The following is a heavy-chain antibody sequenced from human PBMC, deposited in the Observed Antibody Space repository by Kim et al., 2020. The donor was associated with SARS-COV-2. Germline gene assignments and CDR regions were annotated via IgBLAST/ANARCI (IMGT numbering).Heavy chain of an antibody. CDR3: ARPPSYSSSWFKPPTFDY. J-gene: IGHJ4*02. CDR2: ISSSSSYI. Sequence: GGSLRLSCAASGFTFSSYSMNWVRQAPGKGLEWVSSISSSSSYIYYADSVKGRFTISRDNAKNSLYLQMNSLRAEDTAVYYCARPPSYSSSWFKPPTFDYWGQGTLVTVSS. CDR1: GFTFSSYS. V-gene: IGHV3-21*01. D-gene: IGHD6-13*01.